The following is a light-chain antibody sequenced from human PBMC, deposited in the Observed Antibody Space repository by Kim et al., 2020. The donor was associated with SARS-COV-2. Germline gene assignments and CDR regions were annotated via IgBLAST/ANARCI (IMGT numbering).Light chain of an antibody. CDR2: RNN. CDR1: SSNIGSNS. V-gene: IGLV1-47*01. Sequence: GQRVTVSCSGSSSNIGSNSVYWYQQLPGTVPKLLIYRNNQRPSGVPDRFSGSKSGTSASLAISGLRSEDEADYYCAAWDDSLSGWVFGGGTQLTVL. CDR3: AAWDDSLSGWV. J-gene: IGLJ3*02.